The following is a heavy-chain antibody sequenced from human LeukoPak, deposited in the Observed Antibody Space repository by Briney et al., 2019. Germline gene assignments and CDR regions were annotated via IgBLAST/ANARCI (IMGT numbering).Heavy chain of an antibody. J-gene: IGHJ4*02. CDR2: ISGSGGST. V-gene: IGHV3-23*01. CDR3: ARESGYYDSSGYYVY. Sequence: QPGGSLRLSCAASGFTFGSYAMSWVRQAPGKGLEWVSAISGSGGSTYYADSVKGRFTIPRDNSKNTLYLQMNSLRAEDTAVYYCARESGYYDSSGYYVYWGQGTLVTVSS. D-gene: IGHD3-22*01. CDR1: GFTFGSYA.